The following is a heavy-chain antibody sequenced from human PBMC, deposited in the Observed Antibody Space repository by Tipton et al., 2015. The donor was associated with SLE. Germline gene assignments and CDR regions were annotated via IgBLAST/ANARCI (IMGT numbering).Heavy chain of an antibody. D-gene: IGHD3-22*01. CDR3: ARDAFTMIVVVPFDY. Sequence: SLRLSCAASGFTFNTYAMHWVRQAPGKGLEWVAVISGDGSNKFYADSVTGRFAISRDNSQNTLYLQMTSLRAADTAVYYCARDAFTMIVVVPFDYWGQGTLVTVSS. J-gene: IGHJ4*02. CDR2: ISGDGSNK. V-gene: IGHV3-30*09. CDR1: GFTFNTYA.